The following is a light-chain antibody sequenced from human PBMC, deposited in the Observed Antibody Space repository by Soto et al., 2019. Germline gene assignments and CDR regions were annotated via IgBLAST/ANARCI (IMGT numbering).Light chain of an antibody. CDR1: SSDVGGYNY. V-gene: IGLV2-14*01. Sequence: QSALTQPASVSGSPGQSITISCTGTSSDVGGYNYVSWYQQHPGKAPKLMIYEVTNRPAEVSNRFSGSKSGITASLTISGLQSEDEADYYCSSYTSGSTVIFGGGTKVTVL. CDR3: SSYTSGSTVI. J-gene: IGLJ2*01. CDR2: EVT.